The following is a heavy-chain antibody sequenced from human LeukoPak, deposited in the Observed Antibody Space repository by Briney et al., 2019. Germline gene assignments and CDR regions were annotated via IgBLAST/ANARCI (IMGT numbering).Heavy chain of an antibody. D-gene: IGHD6-25*01. CDR3: LRRQALRGRHRAFDP. CDR1: GGTFSNYA. J-gene: IGHJ5*02. V-gene: IGHV1-69*05. CDR2: IIPMFGTA. Sequence: SLKVSCKASGGTFSNYAISWVRQAPGQGLECLGGIIPMFGTAKYAKKFQSRVTIITDESTTTAYMELISLRFEDTAVYYCLRRQALRGRHRAFDPWGQGTLVTVTS.